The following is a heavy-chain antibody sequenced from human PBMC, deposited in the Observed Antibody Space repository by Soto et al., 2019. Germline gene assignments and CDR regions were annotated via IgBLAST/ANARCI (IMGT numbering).Heavy chain of an antibody. CDR1: GYSFASHG. D-gene: IGHD3-22*01. CDR3: SRTVGYSTNC. J-gene: IGHJ4*02. Sequence: GGSLRLSCAGSGYSFASHGIHWVRQAPGKGLEWLAIVRFDGSKEYYADSVKGRFTVSRDNSINTAYLQINSLRADDTAVYYWSRTVGYSTNCWGQGTLVTVSS. CDR2: VRFDGSKE. V-gene: IGHV3-33*01.